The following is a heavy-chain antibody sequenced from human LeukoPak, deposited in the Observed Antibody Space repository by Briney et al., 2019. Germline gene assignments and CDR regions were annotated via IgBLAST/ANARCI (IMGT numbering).Heavy chain of an antibody. V-gene: IGHV3-23*01. CDR3: AKSVTAAGTYAFDI. J-gene: IGHJ3*02. CDR2: ISGSGGSA. D-gene: IGHD6-13*01. CDR1: GFTFSSYA. Sequence: GGSLRLSCAASGFTFSSYAMSWVRQAPGKGLEWVSGISGSGGSAYYADSVKGRFTISRDNSKNTLYLQMNSLRAEDTAVYYCAKSVTAAGTYAFDIWGQGTVVTVSS.